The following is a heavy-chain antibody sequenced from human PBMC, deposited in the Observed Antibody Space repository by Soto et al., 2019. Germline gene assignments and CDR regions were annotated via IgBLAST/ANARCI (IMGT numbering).Heavy chain of an antibody. CDR2: IYYNGHT. Sequence: PSETLSLTCAVSGYSISSSNWWGWIRQPPGKGLEWIGYIYYNGHTNYNPSLGSRVTISFDTSNNQISLKLNSVTAADTAVYYCARESCTRTNCYALFDHWGQGTLVTVS. CDR3: ARESCTRTNCYALFDH. J-gene: IGHJ4*02. CDR1: GYSISSSNW. D-gene: IGHD2-2*01. V-gene: IGHV4-28*03.